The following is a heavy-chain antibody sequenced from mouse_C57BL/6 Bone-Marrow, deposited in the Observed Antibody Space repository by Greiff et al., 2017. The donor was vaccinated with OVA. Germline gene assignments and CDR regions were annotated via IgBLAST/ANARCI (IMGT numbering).Heavy chain of an antibody. CDR1: GYTFTDYY. CDR2: INPNNGGT. J-gene: IGHJ4*01. V-gene: IGHV1-26*01. D-gene: IGHD6-1*01. CDR3: ARSSACCALDY. Sequence: VQLQQSGPELVKPGASVKISCKASGYTFTDYYMNWVQQRPGKSLEWLGDINPNNGGTSYNEKFKGQATMTVDKSTSTAYMELRSLTSEDSAVYYCARSSACCALDYWGQGTSVTVSS.